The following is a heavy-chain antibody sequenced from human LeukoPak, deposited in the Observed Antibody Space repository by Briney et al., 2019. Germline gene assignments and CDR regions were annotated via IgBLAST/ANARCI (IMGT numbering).Heavy chain of an antibody. CDR3: AREDSSGYDY. CDR2: INPNSGGT. Sequence: ASVKVSCKASGYTFTCYYMHWVRQAPGQGLEWMGWINPNSGGTNYAQNFQGRVTMTRDTSIGTAYMEVSRLRSDDTAVYYCAREDSSGYDYWGQGTLVTVSS. D-gene: IGHD3-22*01. J-gene: IGHJ4*02. CDR1: GYTFTCYY. V-gene: IGHV1-2*02.